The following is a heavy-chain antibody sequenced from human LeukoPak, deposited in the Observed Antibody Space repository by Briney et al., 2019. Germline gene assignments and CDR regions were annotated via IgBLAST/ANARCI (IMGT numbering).Heavy chain of an antibody. V-gene: IGHV4-59*08. Sequence: SETLSLTCTVSGGFLNNYYWSWIRQPPGRGLEWIGYVSYTGSTNYSPSLKSRVTISIDTSKIQFSLKLNSVTAADTAVYYCARPLYTAAGYYDAFDIWGQGTMVTVSS. CDR1: GGFLNNYY. J-gene: IGHJ3*02. D-gene: IGHD6-13*01. CDR2: VSYTGST. CDR3: ARPLYTAAGYYDAFDI.